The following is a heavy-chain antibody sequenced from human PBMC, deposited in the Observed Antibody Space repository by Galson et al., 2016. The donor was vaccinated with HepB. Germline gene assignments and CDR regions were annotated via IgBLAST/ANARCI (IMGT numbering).Heavy chain of an antibody. Sequence: SLRLSCAASGFSFRRYDLNWVRQAPGKGLEWLSHISYSGAISYAASVKGRFTISRDNAGDSLFLEMRRLRLEDTAVYYCVRGTSNSWYAYKRSHYYTLEVWGRGTSV. CDR1: GFSFRRYD. J-gene: IGHJ6*02. CDR2: ISYSGAI. CDR3: VRGTSNSWYAYKRSHYYTLEV. V-gene: IGHV3-48*03. D-gene: IGHD6-13*01.